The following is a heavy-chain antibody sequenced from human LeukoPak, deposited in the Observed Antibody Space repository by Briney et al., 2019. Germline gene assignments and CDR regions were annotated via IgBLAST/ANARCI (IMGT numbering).Heavy chain of an antibody. CDR2: IYTSGST. CDR1: GGSISSGSYY. Sequence: SQTLSLTCTVSGGSISSGSYYWSWIRQPAGKGREWIGCIYTSGSTNYNPSLKSRVTISVDTSKNQFSLKLSSVTAADTAVYYWARDRDYGDYDEAFDIWGQGTMVTVSS. D-gene: IGHD4-17*01. CDR3: ARDRDYGDYDEAFDI. V-gene: IGHV4-61*02. J-gene: IGHJ3*02.